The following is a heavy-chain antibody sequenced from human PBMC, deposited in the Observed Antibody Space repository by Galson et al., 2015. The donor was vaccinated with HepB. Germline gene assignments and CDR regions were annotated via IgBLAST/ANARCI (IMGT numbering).Heavy chain of an antibody. D-gene: IGHD3-16*01. CDR2: INPNSGGT. CDR1: GYTFTGYY. Sequence: SVKVSCKASGYTFTGYYMHWVRQAPGQGLEWMGWINPNSGGTNYAQKFQGWVTMTRDTSISTAYTDLSRLRSDDTAVYYCTRGDYVWGSFNYWGQGTLVTVSS. J-gene: IGHJ4*02. V-gene: IGHV1-2*04. CDR3: TRGDYVWGSFNY.